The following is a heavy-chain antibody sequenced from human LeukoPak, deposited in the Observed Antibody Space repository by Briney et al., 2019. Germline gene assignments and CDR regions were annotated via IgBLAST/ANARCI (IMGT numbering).Heavy chain of an antibody. D-gene: IGHD3-22*01. CDR1: GFTFSSYA. CDR3: VKGSEAYCDSKSDY. CDR2: ISSNGGTI. V-gene: IGHV3-64D*09. Sequence: TGGSLRLSCSASGFTFSSYAMHWVRQAAGNGLEYVSAISSNGGTIYYADSAKGRFTISRDNSKNTLYLQMSSLRVEDTAVYYCVKGSEAYCDSKSDYWGQGTLVTVSS. J-gene: IGHJ4*02.